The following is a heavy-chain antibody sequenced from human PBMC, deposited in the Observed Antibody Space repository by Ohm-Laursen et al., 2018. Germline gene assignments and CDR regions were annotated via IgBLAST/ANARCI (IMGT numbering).Heavy chain of an antibody. Sequence: SDTLSLTCTVSGVSVSRYYWSWIRQPPGKGLESIGYMYYSGSTNYNPSLKSRVTISIDTSKNQFSLKLSSVTAADTAVYYCARGNPVAGTFDYWGQGILVTVSS. V-gene: IGHV4-59*02. D-gene: IGHD6-19*01. J-gene: IGHJ4*02. CDR3: ARGNPVAGTFDY. CDR1: GVSVSRYY. CDR2: MYYSGST.